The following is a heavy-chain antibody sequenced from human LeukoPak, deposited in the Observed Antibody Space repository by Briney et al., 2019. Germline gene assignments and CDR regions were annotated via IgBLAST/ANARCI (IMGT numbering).Heavy chain of an antibody. Sequence: GGSLRLSCAASGFTFSSYAMSWVRQAPGKGLEWVSAISGSGGSTYYADSVKGRFTISRDNSKNTLYLQMNSLRAEDTAVYYCAKTIVRDTQPAPFDYWGQGTLVTVSS. V-gene: IGHV3-23*01. D-gene: IGHD3-10*01. J-gene: IGHJ4*02. CDR2: ISGSGGST. CDR3: AKTIVRDTQPAPFDY. CDR1: GFTFSSYA.